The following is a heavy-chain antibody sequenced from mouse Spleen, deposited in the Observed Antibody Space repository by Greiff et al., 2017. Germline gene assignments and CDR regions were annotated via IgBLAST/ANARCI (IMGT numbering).Heavy chain of an antibody. CDR3: ARYNYDAGYYGDY. D-gene: IGHD2-3*01. J-gene: IGHJ4*01. CDR2: IRNKVNGYTT. CDR1: GFTFTDYY. Sequence: EVMLVESGGGLLQPGNSLSLSCAASGFTFTDYYMSWVRQPPGKALEWLGFIRNKVNGYTTEYSASVTGRFAISRDNSQSILYLQMNALRPEDSATYYCARYNYDAGYYGDYWGQGTSVTVSS. V-gene: IGHV7-3*01.